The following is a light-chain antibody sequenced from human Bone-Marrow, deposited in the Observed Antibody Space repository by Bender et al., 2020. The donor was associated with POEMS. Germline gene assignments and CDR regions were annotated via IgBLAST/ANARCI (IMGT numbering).Light chain of an antibody. CDR2: EDN. CDR3: QSYDNSLGGWV. V-gene: IGLV6-57*02. Sequence: NFMLIQPHSVSESPGKTVTISCTASSGLIASKYVQWSQQRPDSAPTAVIYEDNQRPSGVPDRFSGSKSGTSASLAITGLQAEDEGDYYCQSYDNSLGGWVFGGGTKLTVL. CDR1: SGLIASKY. J-gene: IGLJ3*02.